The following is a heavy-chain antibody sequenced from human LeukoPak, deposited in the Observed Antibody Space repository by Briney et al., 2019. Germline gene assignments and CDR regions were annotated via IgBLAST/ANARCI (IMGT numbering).Heavy chain of an antibody. D-gene: IGHD3-22*01. CDR3: ARLYYDSSGYYYNWFDP. CDR2: INHSGST. CDR1: GGSISSSSYY. J-gene: IGHJ5*02. V-gene: IGHV4-39*07. Sequence: PSETLSLTCTVSGGSISSSSYYWGWIRQPPGKGLEWIGEINHSGSTNYNPSLKSRVTISVDTSKNQFSLKLSSVTAADTAVYYCARLYYDSSGYYYNWFDPWGQGTLVTVSS.